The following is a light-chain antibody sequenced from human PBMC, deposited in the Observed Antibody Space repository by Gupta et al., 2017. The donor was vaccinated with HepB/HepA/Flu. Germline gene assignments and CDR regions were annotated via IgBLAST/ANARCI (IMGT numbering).Light chain of an antibody. CDR3: SSYTSSSIPYV. V-gene: IGLV2-14*03. Sequence: QSVLTQPASVSGSPGQSITISCTGTSSDVGGYGYVSWYQQHPGKAPKLMIFDVTYRPSGVSNRFSGSKSGNTASLTISGLQDEDEADYYCSSYTSSSIPYVFGTGTKVTVL. CDR2: DVT. CDR1: SSDVGGYGY. J-gene: IGLJ1*01.